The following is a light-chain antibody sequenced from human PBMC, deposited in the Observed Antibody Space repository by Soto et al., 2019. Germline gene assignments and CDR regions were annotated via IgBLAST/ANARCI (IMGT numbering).Light chain of an antibody. CDR3: QQYGASPPVYA. CDR2: GAS. CDR1: RSDSNTY. Sequence: EIVLTQSPGTLSLSPGERATLSCRTSRSDSNTYLAWYQQKPGQAPRLLIYGASSRATGIPDRFSGSGSGTDFTLTISRLEPEDFAVYYWQQYGASPPVYAFGQGTKLEIK. V-gene: IGKV3-20*01. J-gene: IGKJ2*01.